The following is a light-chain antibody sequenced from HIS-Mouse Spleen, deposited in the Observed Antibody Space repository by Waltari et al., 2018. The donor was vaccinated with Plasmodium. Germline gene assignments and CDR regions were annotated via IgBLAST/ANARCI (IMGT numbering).Light chain of an antibody. CDR2: EGS. J-gene: IGLJ3*02. CDR3: CSYAGSSTNWV. V-gene: IGLV2-23*01. Sequence: QSALTQPASVSGSPGQSITISCTGTSSDVGSYNLVSWYQQHPGKAPKLMIYEGSKRPEGVSNRFSGSKSGNTASLTISGLQAEDEADYYCCSYAGSSTNWVFGGGTKLTVL. CDR1: SSDVGSYNL.